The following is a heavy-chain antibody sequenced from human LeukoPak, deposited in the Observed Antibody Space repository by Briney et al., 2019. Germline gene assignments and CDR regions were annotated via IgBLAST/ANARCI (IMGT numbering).Heavy chain of an antibody. CDR2: INHSGST. CDR1: GGSFSGYY. Sequence: PSETLSLTCVVYGGSFSGYYCSWIRQPPGKGLEWIGEINHSGSTYYNPSLKSRVTISVDTSKNQFSLKLNSVTAADTAVYYCARRRIVATIDYWGQGTLVTVSS. D-gene: IGHD5-12*01. CDR3: ARRRIVATIDY. V-gene: IGHV4-34*01. J-gene: IGHJ4*02.